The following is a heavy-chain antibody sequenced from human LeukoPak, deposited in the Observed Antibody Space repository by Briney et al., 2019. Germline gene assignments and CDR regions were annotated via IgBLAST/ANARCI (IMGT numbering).Heavy chain of an antibody. V-gene: IGHV1-69*01. Sequence: ASVKVSCKASGGTFSSYAISWVRQAPGQGLEWMGGIIPIFGTANYAQKFQGRVTITADESTSTAYMELSSPRSDDTAVYYCARVSGWFGELSAAPFDYWGQGTLVTVSS. CDR2: IIPIFGTA. J-gene: IGHJ4*02. CDR1: GGTFSSYA. D-gene: IGHD3-10*01. CDR3: ARVSGWFGELSAAPFDY.